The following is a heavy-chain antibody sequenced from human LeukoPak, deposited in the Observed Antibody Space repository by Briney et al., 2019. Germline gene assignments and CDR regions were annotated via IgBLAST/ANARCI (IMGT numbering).Heavy chain of an antibody. CDR3: ARHVCRASSCYWVDYYYNMDV. D-gene: IGHD2-2*01. CDR1: DGSISSTNFY. V-gene: IGHV4-39*01. J-gene: IGHJ6*03. CDR2: VYYTGST. Sequence: PSETLSLTCTVSDGSISSTNFYWGSIRQPPGKGLEWIGTVYYTGSTFYNPSLRSRVAISVDTSKNQFSLKLSSVIAADTAVYYCARHVCRASSCYWVDYYYNMDVWGKGTTVTVSS.